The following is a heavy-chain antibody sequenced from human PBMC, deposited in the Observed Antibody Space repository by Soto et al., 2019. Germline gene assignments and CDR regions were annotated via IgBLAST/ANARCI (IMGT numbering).Heavy chain of an antibody. J-gene: IGHJ4*02. CDR2: ISSSSSTI. CDR3: LGFVVVTAIIGY. CDR1: GFTFSSYS. D-gene: IGHD2-21*02. Sequence: GGSLRLSCAASGFTFSSYSMNWVRQAPGKGLEWVSYISSSSSTIYYADSVKGRFTISRDNAKNSLYPQMNSLRDEDTAVYYCLGFVVVTAIIGYWGQGTLVTVSS. V-gene: IGHV3-48*02.